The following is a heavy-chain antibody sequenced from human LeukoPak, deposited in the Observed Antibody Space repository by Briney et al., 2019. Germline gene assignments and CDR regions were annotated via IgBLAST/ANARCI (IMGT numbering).Heavy chain of an antibody. CDR3: ARNPIAMVRGVIRDNWFDP. J-gene: IGHJ5*02. V-gene: IGHV4-30-2*02. Sequence: PSQTLSLTCTVSGGSISSGGYYWSWIRQPPGKGLEWIGYIYHSGSTYYNPSLKSRVTISVDTSKNQLSLKLSSVTAADTAVYFCARNPIAMVRGVIRDNWFDPWGQGTLVTVSS. D-gene: IGHD3-10*01. CDR2: IYHSGST. CDR1: GGSISSGGYY.